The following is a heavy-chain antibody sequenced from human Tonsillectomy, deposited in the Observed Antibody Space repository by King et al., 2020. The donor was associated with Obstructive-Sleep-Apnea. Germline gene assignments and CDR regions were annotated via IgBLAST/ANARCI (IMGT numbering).Heavy chain of an antibody. CDR2: ISFDGSNK. CDR3: ARSSYYDSSGYYFDY. J-gene: IGHJ4*02. CDR1: GFTFSSYG. Sequence: VQLVESGGGVVRPGRSLRLSCAASGFTFSSYGIHWVRQAPGKGLEWVAVISFDGSNKFYADSVKGRFTISRDNSKNTLCLQMNSLRAEDTAVYYCARSSYYDSSGYYFDYWGQGTLVTVSS. D-gene: IGHD3-22*01. V-gene: IGHV3-30*03.